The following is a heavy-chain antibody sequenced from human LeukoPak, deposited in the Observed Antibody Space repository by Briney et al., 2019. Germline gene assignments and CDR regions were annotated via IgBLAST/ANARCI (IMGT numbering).Heavy chain of an antibody. Sequence: GGSLRLSCAASGFTFSSHAMSWVRQAPGKGLEWVSAISGSGGSTYYADSVKGRFTIPRDNSKNTLYLQMNSLRAEDTAVYYCAKASRYCSGGTCYSIRTGFDYWGQGTLVTVSS. CDR1: GFTFSSHA. V-gene: IGHV3-23*01. CDR2: ISGSGGST. CDR3: AKASRYCSGGTCYSIRTGFDY. D-gene: IGHD2-15*01. J-gene: IGHJ4*02.